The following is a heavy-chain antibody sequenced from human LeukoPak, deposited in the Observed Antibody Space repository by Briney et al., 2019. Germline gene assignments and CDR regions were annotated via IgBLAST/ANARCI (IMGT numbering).Heavy chain of an antibody. CDR1: GFTFSNYN. Sequence: GGSLRLSCAASGFTFSNYNMNWVRQAPGKGLEWVSSISSGSTYIHYVDSVKGRFTISRDNAKNSLYLQMYSLRAEDTAVYYCARDSYSGTDYWGQGTLVTVSS. CDR2: ISSGSTYI. CDR3: ARDSYSGTDY. V-gene: IGHV3-21*01. J-gene: IGHJ4*02. D-gene: IGHD5-12*01.